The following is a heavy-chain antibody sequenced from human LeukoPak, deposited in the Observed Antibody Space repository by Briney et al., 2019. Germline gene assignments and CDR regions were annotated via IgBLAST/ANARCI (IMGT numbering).Heavy chain of an antibody. CDR1: AYPFTGYY. V-gene: IGHV1-2*02. Sequence: ASVKVSCKASAYPFTGYYLHWERQAPGQGLEWMGWINPNSGGTNYAQNFQGRVTMTRDTSISTAYMEVISLRSDDTAVYYCARDRGGTWVGATNYWGQGTLVTVSS. CDR2: INPNSGGT. D-gene: IGHD1-26*01. CDR3: ARDRGGTWVGATNY. J-gene: IGHJ4*02.